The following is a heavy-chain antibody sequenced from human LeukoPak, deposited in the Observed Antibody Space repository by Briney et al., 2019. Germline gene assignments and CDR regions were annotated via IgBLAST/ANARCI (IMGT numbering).Heavy chain of an antibody. CDR3: ARSSDYGDYD. J-gene: IGHJ4*02. D-gene: IGHD4-17*01. Sequence: SQTLSLTCTVSGGSVSSGGYYWTWLRQHPGTGLEWLGYIYYSGRTYYNPSLKSRITISLDTSENRFSLNLTSVSAADTAFYYCARSSDYGDYDWGQGTLVTVSS. CDR1: GGSVSSGGYY. CDR2: IYYSGRT. V-gene: IGHV4-31*03.